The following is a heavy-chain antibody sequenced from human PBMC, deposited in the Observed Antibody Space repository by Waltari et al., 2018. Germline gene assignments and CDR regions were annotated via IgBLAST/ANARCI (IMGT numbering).Heavy chain of an antibody. V-gene: IGHV4-34*01. D-gene: IGHD3-10*01. Sequence: QVQLQQWGAGLLKPSETLSLTCAVYGGSFSGYYWRWIRQPPGKGLEWSGEINHSGSTNYNPSFKSRVTISVDTSKNQFSLKLSSVTAADTAVYYCARHRNYYYGSGSYLFWFDPWGQGTLVTVSS. CDR3: ARHRNYYYGSGSYLFWFDP. CDR1: GGSFSGYY. J-gene: IGHJ5*02. CDR2: INHSGST.